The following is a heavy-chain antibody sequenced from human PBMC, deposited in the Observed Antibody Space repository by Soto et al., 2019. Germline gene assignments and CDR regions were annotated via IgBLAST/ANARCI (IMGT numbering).Heavy chain of an antibody. Sequence: GGSLRLSCVTSGFTFNNYAMSWVRQAPGKGLEWVSVISGVGGSTYYADSVKGRFTISRDDSKNTLYLQMNTLRAEDTAVYYCAKSLARYVGRMDVWGPGTAVTVSS. CDR2: ISGVGGST. D-gene: IGHD1-20*01. CDR1: GFTFNNYA. J-gene: IGHJ6*02. CDR3: AKSLARYVGRMDV. V-gene: IGHV3-23*01.